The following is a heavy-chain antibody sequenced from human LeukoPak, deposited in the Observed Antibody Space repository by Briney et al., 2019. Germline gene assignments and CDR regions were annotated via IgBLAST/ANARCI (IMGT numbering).Heavy chain of an antibody. D-gene: IGHD6-19*01. V-gene: IGHV3-23*01. CDR3: AKRSGYTTGWFFDF. J-gene: IGHJ4*02. Sequence: YAESVKGRFTISRDNSKNTLFLQMNSLRAEDTSVFYCAKRSGYTTGWFFDFWGQGNLVTVSS.